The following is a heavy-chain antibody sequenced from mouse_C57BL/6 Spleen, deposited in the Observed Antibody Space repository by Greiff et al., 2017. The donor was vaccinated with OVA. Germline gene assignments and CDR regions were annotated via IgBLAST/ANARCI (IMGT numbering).Heavy chain of an antibody. CDR3: ARRGRNYDAMDY. V-gene: IGHV2-2*01. CDR2: IWSGGST. J-gene: IGHJ4*01. CDR1: GFSLTSYG. Sequence: QVQLQQSGPGLVQPSQSLSITCTVSGFSLTSYGVHWVRQSPGKGLEWLGVIWSGGSTAYNAAFIYRLSISKDNSKSQVFFKMNRQQADDTAIYYCARRGRNYDAMDYWGQGTSVTVSS.